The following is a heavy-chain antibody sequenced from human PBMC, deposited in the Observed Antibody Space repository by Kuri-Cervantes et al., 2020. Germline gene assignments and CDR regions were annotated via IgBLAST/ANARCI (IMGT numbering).Heavy chain of an antibody. J-gene: IGHJ4*02. D-gene: IGHD1-26*01. CDR3: ARAVGATALDY. CDR1: GFTFSSYD. Sequence: GESLKISCAASGFTFSSYDMHWVRQATGKGLEWVSAIGTAGDTYYPGSVKGRFTISRENAKNTLYLQMNSLRAEDTAVYYCARAVGATALDYWGQGTLVTVSS. CDR2: IGTAGDT. V-gene: IGHV3-13*01.